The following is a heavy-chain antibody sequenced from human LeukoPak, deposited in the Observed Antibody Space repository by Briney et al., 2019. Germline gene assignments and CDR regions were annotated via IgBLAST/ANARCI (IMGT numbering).Heavy chain of an antibody. J-gene: IGHJ4*02. CDR3: ATSIPG. D-gene: IGHD2/OR15-2a*01. V-gene: IGHV3-30*03. Sequence: PGSSLRLSCAASGFTFSSYGMHWVRQAPGKGLEWVAVISYDGSNKYYADSVKGRFTISRDNSKNTLYLQMNSLRAEDTAVYYCATSIPGGGQGTLVTVSS. CDR2: ISYDGSNK. CDR1: GFTFSSYG.